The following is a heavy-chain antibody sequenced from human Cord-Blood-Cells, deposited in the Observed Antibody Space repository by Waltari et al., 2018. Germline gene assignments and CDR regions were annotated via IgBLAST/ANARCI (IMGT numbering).Heavy chain of an antibody. J-gene: IGHJ5*02. CDR2: INPNSGGT. CDR3: ARDPDTYCGGDCHNWFDP. D-gene: IGHD2-21*02. CDR1: GYTFTGYY. V-gene: IGHV1-2*02. Sequence: QVQLVQSGAEVKKPGASVKVSCKASGYTFTGYYMHWVRQAPGQGLEWMGWINPNSGGTNYAQKFQGRGTMTRDTSISTAYMELSRLRSDDTAVYYCARDPDTYCGGDCHNWFDPWGQGTLVTVSS.